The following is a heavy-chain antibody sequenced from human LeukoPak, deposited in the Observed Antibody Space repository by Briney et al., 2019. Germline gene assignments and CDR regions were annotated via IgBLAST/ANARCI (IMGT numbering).Heavy chain of an antibody. CDR3: ASNLGYCSGGSCYSFGY. CDR2: ISANNGNT. CDR1: GYTFTSYG. D-gene: IGHD2-15*01. V-gene: IGHV1-18*04. J-gene: IGHJ4*02. Sequence: GASVKVSCKASGYTFTSYGVSWVRQAPGQGLEWMGWISANNGNTHYAQKFQGRVTLTTDTSTSAAYMELRSLRSDDTAVYYCASNLGYCSGGSCYSFGYWGQGTLVTVSS.